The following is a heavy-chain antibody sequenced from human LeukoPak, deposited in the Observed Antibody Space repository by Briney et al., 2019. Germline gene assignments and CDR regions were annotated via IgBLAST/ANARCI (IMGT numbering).Heavy chain of an antibody. CDR2: ISGSGGGT. J-gene: IGHJ3*02. V-gene: IGHV3-23*01. CDR3: ARVLDLSKRGLDAFDI. Sequence: GGSLRLSCVASGFTFSSHGMSWVRQAPGKGLEWVSGISGSGGGTFYADSVRGRFTISRDNSKNPVYLQMNILRAEDTAVYYCARVLDLSKRGLDAFDIWGQGTMVTVSS. CDR1: GFTFSSHG. D-gene: IGHD3-16*01.